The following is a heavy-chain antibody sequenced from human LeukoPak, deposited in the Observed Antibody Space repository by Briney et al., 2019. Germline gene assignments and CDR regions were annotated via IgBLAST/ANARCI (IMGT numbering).Heavy chain of an antibody. D-gene: IGHD3-10*02. CDR3: VELGITMIGGV. CDR2: ISSSGSTI. Sequence: GGSLRLSCAASGFIFSSYEMNWVRQAPGKGLEWVSYISSSGSTIYYADSVKGRFTISRDNAKNSLYLQMNSLRAEDTAVYYCVELGITMIGGVWGKGTTVTISS. J-gene: IGHJ6*04. V-gene: IGHV3-48*03. CDR1: GFIFSSYE.